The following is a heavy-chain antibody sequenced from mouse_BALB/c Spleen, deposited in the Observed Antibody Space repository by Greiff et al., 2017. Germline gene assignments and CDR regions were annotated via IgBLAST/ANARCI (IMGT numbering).Heavy chain of an antibody. J-gene: IGHJ4*01. CDR3: ARKGGNYGNYGAMDY. Sequence: VQVVESGPGLVQPSQSLSITCTVSGFSLTSYGVHWVRQSPGKGLEWLGVIWSGGSTDYNAAFISRLSISKDNSKSQVFFKMNSLQANDTAIYYCARKGGNYGNYGAMDYWGQGTSVTVSS. CDR1: GFSLTSYG. D-gene: IGHD2-1*01. CDR2: IWSGGST. V-gene: IGHV2-2*02.